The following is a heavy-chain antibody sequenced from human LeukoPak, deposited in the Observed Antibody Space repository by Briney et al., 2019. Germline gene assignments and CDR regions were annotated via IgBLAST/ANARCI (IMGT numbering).Heavy chain of an antibody. CDR2: IYYSGST. CDR3: ARVRGAFVY. V-gene: IGHV4-59*01. CDR1: YY. J-gene: IGHJ4*02. D-gene: IGHD2/OR15-2a*01. Sequence: YYXXXXXXXPGKGVEWIGYIYYSGSTNYNPSLKSRVTISVDTSKNQFSLKLSSVTAADTAVYYCARVRGAFVYWGQGTLVTVSS.